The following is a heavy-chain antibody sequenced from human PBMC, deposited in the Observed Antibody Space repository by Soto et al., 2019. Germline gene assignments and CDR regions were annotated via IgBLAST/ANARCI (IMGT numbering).Heavy chain of an antibody. CDR3: AKSGIVVVPAASPDY. V-gene: IGHV3-23*01. J-gene: IGHJ4*02. CDR2: ISGSGGST. CDR1: GFTFSSYA. D-gene: IGHD2-2*01. Sequence: GESLKISCAASGFTFSSYAMSWVRQAPGKGLEWVSAISGSGGSTYYADSVKGRFTISRDNSKNTLYLQMNSLRAEDTAVYYCAKSGIVVVPAASPDYWGQGTLVTVSS.